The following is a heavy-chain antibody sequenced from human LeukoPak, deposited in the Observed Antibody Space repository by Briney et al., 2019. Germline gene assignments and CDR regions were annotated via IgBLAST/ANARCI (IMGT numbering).Heavy chain of an antibody. J-gene: IGHJ4*02. CDR1: GFTFSSYA. Sequence: GALRLSCAASGFTFSSYAMSWIRQVPAKGLEWVSAISTTTYYADSVKGRFTISRDNSKNTLYLQMNSLRAEDTAVYYCAKSGAVAGPYYFDYWGQGTLVTVSS. V-gene: IGHV3-23*05. D-gene: IGHD6-19*01. CDR3: AKSGAVAGPYYFDY. CDR2: ISTTT.